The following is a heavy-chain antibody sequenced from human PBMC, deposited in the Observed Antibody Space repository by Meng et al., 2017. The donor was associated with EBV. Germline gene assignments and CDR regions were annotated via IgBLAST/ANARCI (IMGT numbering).Heavy chain of an antibody. J-gene: IGHJ4*02. CDR1: GYTFTGYY. CDR3: ARVGIAVAGTGDY. Sequence: VQLVQAGAEVKNPGASVKVSCKASGYTFTGYYMHWVRQAPGQGLEWMGRINPNSGGTNYAQKFQGRVTMTRDTSISTAYMELSRLRSDDTAVYYCARVGIAVAGTGDYWGQGTLVTVSS. D-gene: IGHD6-19*01. V-gene: IGHV1-2*06. CDR2: INPNSGGT.